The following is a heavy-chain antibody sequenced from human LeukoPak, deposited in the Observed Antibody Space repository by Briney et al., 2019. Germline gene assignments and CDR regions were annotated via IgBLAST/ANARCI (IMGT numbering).Heavy chain of an antibody. CDR2: ISSSTTYM. J-gene: IGHJ4*02. CDR1: GFTFSSYS. Sequence: PGGSLRLSCAASGFTFSSYSLNWVRQAPGKGLEWVSSISSSTTYMYYADSLKGRFTISRDNAKNSLYLQMNSLRAEDTAVYYCARDREVVTPYYFDYWGQGTLVTVSS. V-gene: IGHV3-21*01. CDR3: ARDREVVTPYYFDY. D-gene: IGHD4-23*01.